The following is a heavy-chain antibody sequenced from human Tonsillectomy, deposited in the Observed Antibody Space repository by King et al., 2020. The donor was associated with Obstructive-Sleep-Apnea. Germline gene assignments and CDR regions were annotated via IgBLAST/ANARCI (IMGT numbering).Heavy chain of an antibody. Sequence: VQPVESGGGLVQPGGSLRLSCAASGFTFSTYDMHWVRQATGKGLEWVSAIGTAGDTYYLGSVKGRFTISRENAKNSLYLQMNSLRAGDTAVYYCARGGSGSYYGYYNYNVMDVWGQGTTVTVSS. V-gene: IGHV3-13*04. J-gene: IGHJ6*02. D-gene: IGHD3-10*01. CDR2: IGTAGDT. CDR1: GFTFSTYD. CDR3: ARGGSGSYYGYYNYNVMDV.